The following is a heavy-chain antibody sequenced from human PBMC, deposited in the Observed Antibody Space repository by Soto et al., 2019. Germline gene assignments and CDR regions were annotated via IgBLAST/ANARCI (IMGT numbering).Heavy chain of an antibody. CDR1: GYTFTAYA. CDR3: TRSAISPYGGLIGPFDY. J-gene: IGHJ4*02. CDR2: INPANGNT. V-gene: IGHV1-3*05. D-gene: IGHD3-16*02. Sequence: QVQLAQSGAEERKPGASVKVSCEATGYTFTAYAMHWVRQAPGQRLEWMGWINPANGNTKYSQKFQGRLTITSDTSANTVYMELNSLTSEDTAMYYCTRSAISPYGGLIGPFDYWGQGNLFTVSS.